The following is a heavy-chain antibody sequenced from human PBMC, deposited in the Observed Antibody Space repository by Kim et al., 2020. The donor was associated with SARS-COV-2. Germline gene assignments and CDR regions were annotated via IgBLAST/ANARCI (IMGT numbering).Heavy chain of an antibody. CDR3: ARLQYYDFWKLPKVFDN. V-gene: IGHV4-39*01. J-gene: IGHJ4*02. CDR2: VNYRGTD. CDR1: GGPISTTSSY. Sequence: PSETLSLTCTVSGGPISTTSSYWGWIRQPPGKGLEWIGNVNYRGTDYYSPSLRNRVTISVDTSKGQFSLKLRSVSAADTAVYYCARLQYYDFWKLPKVFDNWGPGTHVTVSS. D-gene: IGHD3-3*01.